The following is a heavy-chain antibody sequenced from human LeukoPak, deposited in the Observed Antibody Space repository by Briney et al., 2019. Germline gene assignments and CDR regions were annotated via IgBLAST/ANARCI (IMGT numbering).Heavy chain of an antibody. CDR3: ARGSGFEPLPYLYYYMDV. CDR1: DGPISNSSNY. V-gene: IGHV4-39*01. D-gene: IGHD6-19*01. J-gene: IGHJ6*03. Sequence: SETLSLTCSVSDGPISNSSNYWTWLRQPPGKGLEWVGSIYHGRNTYYTPSLRGRVTISVDRSKNQMSLRLDSVTAADTGFYFCARGSGFEPLPYLYYYMDVWGKGTTVTVSS. CDR2: IYHGRNT.